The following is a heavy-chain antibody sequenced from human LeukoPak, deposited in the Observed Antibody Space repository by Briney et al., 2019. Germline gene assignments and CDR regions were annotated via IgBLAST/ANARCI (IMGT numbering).Heavy chain of an antibody. CDR2: IYYSGST. J-gene: IGHJ4*02. CDR1: GGSISSGGYY. Sequence: SETLSLTCTVSGGSISSGGYYWSWIRQHPGKGLEWIGYIYYSGSTYYNPSLKSRVTISVDTSKNQFPLKLSSVTAADTAVYYCARVPHVTTSGRYYFDYWAREPWSPPPQ. V-gene: IGHV4-31*03. D-gene: IGHD4-17*01. CDR3: ARVPHVTTSGRYYFDY.